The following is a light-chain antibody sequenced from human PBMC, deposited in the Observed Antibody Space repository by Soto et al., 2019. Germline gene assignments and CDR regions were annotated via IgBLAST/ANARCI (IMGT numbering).Light chain of an antibody. CDR2: EVS. CDR3: SSSAGSNKGV. Sequence: QSALTQPPSASGSPGQSVTISCTGTSSDVGGYNYVSWYQQHPGKAPKLMIYEVSKRPSGVPDRFSGSKSGNTASLTVSGLQAEDEADYYCSSSAGSNKGVFGGGTKRTVL. J-gene: IGLJ2*01. V-gene: IGLV2-8*01. CDR1: SSDVGGYNY.